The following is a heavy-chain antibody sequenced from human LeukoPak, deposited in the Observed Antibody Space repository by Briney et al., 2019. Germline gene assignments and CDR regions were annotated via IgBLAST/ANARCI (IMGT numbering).Heavy chain of an antibody. D-gene: IGHD3-22*01. CDR1: GGSISSYY. V-gene: IGHV4-4*07. CDR3: ASQMGYYDSSGPARRAHYYFDY. CDR2: IYTSGST. Sequence: SETLSLTCAVSGGSISSYYWSWIRQPAGKGLEWIGRIYTSGSTNYNPSLKSRVTMSVDTSKNQFSLKLSSVTAADTAVYYCASQMGYYDSSGPARRAHYYFDYWGQGTLVTVSS. J-gene: IGHJ4*02.